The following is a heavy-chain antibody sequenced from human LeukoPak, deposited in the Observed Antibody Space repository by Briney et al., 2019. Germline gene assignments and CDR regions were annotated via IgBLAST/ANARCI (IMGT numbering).Heavy chain of an antibody. CDR1: GGSISSYY. J-gene: IGHJ5*02. Sequence: PSETLSLTCTDSGGSISSYYWSWIRQPPGKGLEWIGYIYYSGSTNYNPSLKSRVTISVDTSKNQFSLKLSSVTAADTAVYYCASYRSNWFDPWGQGTLVTVSS. V-gene: IGHV4-59*08. CDR2: IYYSGST. CDR3: ASYRSNWFDP. D-gene: IGHD2-15*01.